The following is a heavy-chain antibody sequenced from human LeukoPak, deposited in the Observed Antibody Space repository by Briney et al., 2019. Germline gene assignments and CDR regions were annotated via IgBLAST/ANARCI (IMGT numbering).Heavy chain of an antibody. V-gene: IGHV1-8*02. J-gene: IGHJ5*02. D-gene: IGHD4-17*01. CDR3: ARGPSYGDYVAVDP. CDR1: GYTFTGYY. CDR2: MNPNSGNT. Sequence: GASVKVSCKASGYTFTGYYMHWVRQATGQGLEWMGWMNPNSGNTGYAQKFQGRVTMTRNTSISTAYMELSSLRSEDTAVYYCARGPSYGDYVAVDPWGQGTLLTVSS.